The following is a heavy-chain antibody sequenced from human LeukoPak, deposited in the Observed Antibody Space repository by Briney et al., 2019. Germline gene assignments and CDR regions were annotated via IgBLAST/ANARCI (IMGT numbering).Heavy chain of an antibody. D-gene: IGHD1-26*01. Sequence: SVKVSCKTSGGTFTSYAITWVRQAPGQGLEWMGKIIPISGTTNYAQKFQGRVTFTADESTSTAYMELSSLRSEDTVLYYCARKLRLGGNWFDPWGQGTLVTVSS. CDR1: GGTFTSYA. CDR2: IIPISGTT. J-gene: IGHJ5*02. V-gene: IGHV1-69*15. CDR3: ARKLRLGGNWFDP.